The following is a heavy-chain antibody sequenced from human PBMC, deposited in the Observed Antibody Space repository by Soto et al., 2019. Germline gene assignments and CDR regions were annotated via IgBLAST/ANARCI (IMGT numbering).Heavy chain of an antibody. Sequence: QLVQSGAEVKKPGSSVKVSCKASGGTFSNYAFSWVRLAPGQGLEWMGADIPFFGKTNYAQKFQGRVTIIADESTSTVYMEVSRLKSEDAAVYYCASGGPSILGTSFENWGQGTLVTVSS. J-gene: IGHJ4*02. CDR3: ASGGPSILGTSFEN. CDR2: DIPFFGKT. V-gene: IGHV1-69*01. CDR1: GGTFSNYA. D-gene: IGHD3-16*01.